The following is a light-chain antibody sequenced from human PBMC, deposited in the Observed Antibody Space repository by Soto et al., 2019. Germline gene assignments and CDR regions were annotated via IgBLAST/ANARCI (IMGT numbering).Light chain of an antibody. CDR3: QQYGSSPPWT. Sequence: EIVLTQSPGTLSLSPGERATFSCRASQSVSSSYLAWYQQKPGQAPRLLIYGASNRATGIPDRFSGSGSGTDFTLTISRLEPEDFAVYYCQQYGSSPPWTFGQGTKVEIK. CDR1: QSVSSSY. CDR2: GAS. V-gene: IGKV3-20*01. J-gene: IGKJ1*01.